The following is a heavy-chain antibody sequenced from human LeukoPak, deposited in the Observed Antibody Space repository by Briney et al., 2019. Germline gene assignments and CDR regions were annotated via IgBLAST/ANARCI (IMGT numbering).Heavy chain of an antibody. V-gene: IGHV4-39*01. J-gene: IGHJ5*02. CDR3: ARPSSIAADNWFDP. D-gene: IGHD6-13*01. CDR2: IYYSGST. Sequence: SETLSLTCTVSGGSISSSSYYWGWIRQPPGKGLEWIGSIYYSGSTYYNPSLKSRVTISVDTSKNQFSLKLSSVTPADTAVYYCARPSSIAADNWFDPWGQGTLVTVSS. CDR1: GGSISSSSYY.